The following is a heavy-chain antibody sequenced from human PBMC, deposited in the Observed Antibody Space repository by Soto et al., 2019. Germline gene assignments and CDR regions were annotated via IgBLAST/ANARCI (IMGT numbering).Heavy chain of an antibody. J-gene: IGHJ5*02. CDR1: GFTFSSYW. CDR3: ARPDIVVVPAARRWFDP. V-gene: IGHV3-7*01. Sequence: GGSLRLSCAASGFTFSSYWMSWVRQAPGKGLEWVANIKQDGSEKYYVDSVKGRLTISKVNAKNSLYRQMNSLRAEDTAVYYCARPDIVVVPAARRWFDPWGQGTLVTVSS. CDR2: IKQDGSEK. D-gene: IGHD2-2*01.